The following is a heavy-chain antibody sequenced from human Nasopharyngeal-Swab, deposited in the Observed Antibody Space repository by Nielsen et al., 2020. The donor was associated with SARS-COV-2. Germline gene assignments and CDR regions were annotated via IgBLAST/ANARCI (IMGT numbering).Heavy chain of an antibody. J-gene: IGHJ2*01. CDR2: INHIGST. V-gene: IGHV4-34*01. Sequence: SETLSLTCAVYGGSFSGYYWSWIRQPPGKGLEWIGEINHIGSTNYNPSLKSRVTISVDTSKNQFSLKLSSVHAADTAVYYCARGALAVAGKRVWYFDLWGRGTLVTVSS. CDR1: GGSFSGYY. D-gene: IGHD6-19*01. CDR3: ARGALAVAGKRVWYFDL.